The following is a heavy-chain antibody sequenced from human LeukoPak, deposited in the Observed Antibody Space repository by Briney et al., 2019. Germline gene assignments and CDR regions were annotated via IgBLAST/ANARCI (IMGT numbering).Heavy chain of an antibody. CDR2: ISGSTTYT. Sequence: PGGSLRLSCAASGFSFSDYYTSWIRQAPGKGLEWVSYISGSTTYTNYADSVKGRFTISRDNAKNSLYLQMNSLRAEGTAVYYCARSLRRDCDSTSCWAALDIWGQGTMVTVSS. CDR3: ARSLRRDCDSTSCWAALDI. D-gene: IGHD2-2*01. V-gene: IGHV3-11*03. CDR1: GFSFSDYY. J-gene: IGHJ3*02.